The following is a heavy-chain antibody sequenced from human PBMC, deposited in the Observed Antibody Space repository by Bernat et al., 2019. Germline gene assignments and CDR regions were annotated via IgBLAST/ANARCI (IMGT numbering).Heavy chain of an antibody. CDR3: TTLSLHLGELSLYSDY. J-gene: IGHJ4*02. Sequence: VQLVESGGGLVKPGGSLRLSCAASGFTFSNARMSWVRQAPGKGLEWVGRIKSKTDGGTTDYAAPVKGRFTISRDDSKNTLYLQMNSLKTEDTAVYYCTTLSLHLGELSLYSDYWGQGTLVTVSS. V-gene: IGHV3-15*01. CDR2: IKSKTDGGTT. CDR1: GFTFSNAR. D-gene: IGHD3-16*02.